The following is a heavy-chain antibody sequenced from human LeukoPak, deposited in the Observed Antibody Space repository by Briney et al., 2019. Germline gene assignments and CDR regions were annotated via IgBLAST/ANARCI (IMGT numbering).Heavy chain of an antibody. D-gene: IGHD2-2*01. V-gene: IGHV3-30*02. J-gene: IGHJ6*03. CDR2: VRSDGNTK. Sequence: PGGSLRLSCAASGFSFSTYGMHWVRQAPAKGLEWVAFVRSDGNTKYYADSVKGRFTLSRDNSKTTLYLEMNSLRAEDTAVYYCAKGLGYCSSTSCYGGKYYYMDVWGKGTTVTVSS. CDR1: GFSFSTYG. CDR3: AKGLGYCSSTSCYGGKYYYMDV.